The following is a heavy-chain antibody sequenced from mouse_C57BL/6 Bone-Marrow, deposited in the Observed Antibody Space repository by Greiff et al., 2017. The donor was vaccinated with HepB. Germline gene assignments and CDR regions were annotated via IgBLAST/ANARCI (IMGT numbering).Heavy chain of an antibody. CDR2: IDPENGDT. CDR3: TTGLRRRTWFAY. CDR1: GFNIKEDY. J-gene: IGHJ3*01. D-gene: IGHD2-2*01. Sequence: EVQLQQSGAELVRPGASVKLSCTASGFNIKEDYMHWVKQRPEQGLEWIGWIDPENGDTEYASKFQGKATITADTSSNTAYLQLSRLTSEDTAVYYCTTGLRRRTWFAYWGQGTLVTVSA. V-gene: IGHV14-4*01.